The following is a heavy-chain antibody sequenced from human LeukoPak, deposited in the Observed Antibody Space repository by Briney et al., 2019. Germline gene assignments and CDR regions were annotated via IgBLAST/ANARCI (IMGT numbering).Heavy chain of an antibody. CDR3: ARGGMYYYGWFDP. CDR1: GGSISSDGYY. J-gene: IGHJ5*02. Sequence: SETLSLTCTVSGGSISSDGYYWSWIRQPPGKGLEWIGYIYYSGSTNYNPSLKSRVTISVDTSKNQFSLKLSSVTAADTAVYYCARGGMYYYGWFDPWGQGTLVTVSS. V-gene: IGHV4-61*08. CDR2: IYYSGST. D-gene: IGHD3-10*01.